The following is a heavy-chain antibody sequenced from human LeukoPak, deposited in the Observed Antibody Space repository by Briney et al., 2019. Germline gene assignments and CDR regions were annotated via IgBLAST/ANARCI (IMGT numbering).Heavy chain of an antibody. D-gene: IGHD3-10*01. CDR3: AARPGDLAVPFDY. CDR1: GFTFDTHA. Sequence: GGSLRLSCAASGFTFDTHAMTWVRQAPGKGLEYVSLISGSGDITYYAHSLKDRFAISRDNSKTTLYLQMHSLRAEDTAMYYCAARPGDLAVPFDYWGQGTLVIVSS. CDR2: ISGSGDIT. V-gene: IGHV3-23*01. J-gene: IGHJ4*02.